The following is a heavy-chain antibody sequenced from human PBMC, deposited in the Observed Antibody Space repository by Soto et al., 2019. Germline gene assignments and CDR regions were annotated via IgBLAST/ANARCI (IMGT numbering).Heavy chain of an antibody. CDR3: ARGGITMGRWFDP. Sequence: KVSCKASGGTFSSYAISWVRQAPGQGLEWMGGIIPIFGTANYAQKFQGRVTITADKSTSTAYMELSSLRSEDTAVYYCARGGITMGRWFDPWGQGTLVTVSS. CDR1: GGTFSSYA. D-gene: IGHD3-10*01. CDR2: IIPIFGTA. V-gene: IGHV1-69*06. J-gene: IGHJ5*02.